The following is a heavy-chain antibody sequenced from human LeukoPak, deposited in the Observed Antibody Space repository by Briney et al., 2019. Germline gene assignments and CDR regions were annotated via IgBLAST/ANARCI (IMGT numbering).Heavy chain of an antibody. Sequence: SETLSLTCTVSGGSISSYYWSWIRQPAGKGLEWIGRIYTSGSTNYNPSLKSRVTMSVDTSKNQFSLKLSSVTAADTAVYYCARDTIFGPLGAFDIRGQGTMVTVSS. V-gene: IGHV4-4*07. J-gene: IGHJ3*02. CDR2: IYTSGST. CDR1: GGSISSYY. CDR3: ARDTIFGPLGAFDI. D-gene: IGHD3-3*01.